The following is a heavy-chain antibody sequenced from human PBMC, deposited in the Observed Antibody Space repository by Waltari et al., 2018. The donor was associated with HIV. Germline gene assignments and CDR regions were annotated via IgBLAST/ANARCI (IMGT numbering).Heavy chain of an antibody. CDR1: GLSFSSYS. J-gene: IGHJ4*02. CDR3: ARARGYSYGYEDY. CDR2: ISNSGNTI. Sequence: EVQLVESGGDLVQPGGSLRLSCAASGLSFSSYSMNWVRQAPGKGLEWISYISNSGNTIDYADSVKGRFTISRDNAKNSLSLQMHSLRAEDTAVYYCARARGYSYGYEDYWGQGALVTVSS. D-gene: IGHD5-18*01. V-gene: IGHV3-48*04.